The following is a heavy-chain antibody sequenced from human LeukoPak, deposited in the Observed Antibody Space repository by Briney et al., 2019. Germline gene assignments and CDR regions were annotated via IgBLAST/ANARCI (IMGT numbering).Heavy chain of an antibody. Sequence: ASVKVSCKASGYTFTGYYLHWVRQAPGQGLEWMGWINPNSGGTDYAQKFQGRVTMTRDTSISTTYMELSRLRSDDTAVYYCTRLWSVAGTPIDAFDIWGQGTMVTVSS. V-gene: IGHV1-2*02. D-gene: IGHD6-19*01. CDR2: INPNSGGT. CDR1: GYTFTGYY. J-gene: IGHJ3*02. CDR3: TRLWSVAGTPIDAFDI.